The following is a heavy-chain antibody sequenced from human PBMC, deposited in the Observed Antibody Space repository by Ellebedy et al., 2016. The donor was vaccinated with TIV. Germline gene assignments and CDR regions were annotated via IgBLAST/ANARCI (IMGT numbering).Heavy chain of an antibody. V-gene: IGHV4-34*01. J-gene: IGHJ5*02. D-gene: IGHD3-22*01. CDR1: GGAFSGYY. Sequence: MPSETLSLTCAVYGGAFSGYYWSWIRQPPGKGLEWIGEINHSGSTNYNPSLKSPVTISVDTSKNQFSLKVSTVTAADTAVYYCARAGYYDSSGYHWFDPWGQGTLVTVSS. CDR3: ARAGYYDSSGYHWFDP. CDR2: INHSGST.